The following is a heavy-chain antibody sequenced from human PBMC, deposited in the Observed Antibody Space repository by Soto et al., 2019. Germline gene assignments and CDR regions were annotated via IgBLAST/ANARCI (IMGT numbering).Heavy chain of an antibody. CDR2: IITFVGKA. V-gene: IGHV1-69*08. D-gene: IGHD5-12*01. CDR1: GGTLSSYS. J-gene: IGHJ6*03. CDR3: ARVTVGHDSCGNYMGV. Sequence: QVQLVQSGPEVKKPGSSVKVSCKTSGGTLSSYSISWVRQAPGQGLEWVGRIITFVGKANVAQQFQGRVTITAYRSTDTTYMELRRLTSDDTAVYYCARVTVGHDSCGNYMGVWGTVTTITVSS.